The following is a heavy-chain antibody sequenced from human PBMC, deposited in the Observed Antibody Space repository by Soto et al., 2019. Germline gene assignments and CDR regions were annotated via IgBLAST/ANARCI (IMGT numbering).Heavy chain of an antibody. CDR3: TRSPLQDYYYQIDV. V-gene: IGHV3-23*01. CDR2: ITGSGGRT. CDR1: GFRLSSNA. Sequence: GGCLGLSCAASGFRLSSNAMSWVRQAPGKGLEWVSSITGSGGRTHYADSVKGRFTISRDNSKNMLYVQMDSLRDDDTAVYYCTRSPLQDYYYQIDVWGKGTTVTVSS. J-gene: IGHJ6*03.